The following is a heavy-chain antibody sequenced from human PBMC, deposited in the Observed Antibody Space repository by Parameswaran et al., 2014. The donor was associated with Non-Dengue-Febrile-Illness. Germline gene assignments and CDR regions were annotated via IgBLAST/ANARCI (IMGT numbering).Heavy chain of an antibody. CDR2: INHSGST. CDR3: ARDCSGGSCYSLYYYYGMDV. J-gene: IGHJ6*02. CDR1: GGSFSGYY. Sequence: GSLRLSCAVYGGSFSGYYWSWIRQPPGKGLEWIGEINHSGSTNYNPSLKSRVTISVDTSKNQFSLKLSSVTAADTAVYYCARDCSGGSCYSLYYYYGMDVWGQGTTVTVSS. D-gene: IGHD2-15*01. V-gene: IGHV4-34*01.